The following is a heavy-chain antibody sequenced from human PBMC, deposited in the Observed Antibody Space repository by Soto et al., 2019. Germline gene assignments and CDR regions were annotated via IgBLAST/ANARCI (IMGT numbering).Heavy chain of an antibody. CDR2: INHSGST. V-gene: IGHV4-34*01. CDR1: GGSFSGYY. CDR3: AREHYYDSSGYGY. Sequence: SETLSLTCAVYGGSFSGYYWSWIRQPPGKGLEWIGEINHSGSTNYNPSLKSRVTISVDTSKNQFSLKLSSVTAADTAVYYCAREHYYDSSGYGYWGQGTLVTVSS. D-gene: IGHD3-22*01. J-gene: IGHJ4*02.